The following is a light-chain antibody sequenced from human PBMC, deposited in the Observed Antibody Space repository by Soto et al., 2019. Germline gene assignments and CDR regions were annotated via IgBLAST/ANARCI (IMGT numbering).Light chain of an antibody. CDR1: SSNIGSQY. Sequence: QSVLTQPPSASGTPGQRVTISCSGSSSNIGSQYVYWYQQLPGTAPKLLFYRNDQRPSGVPDRFSVSKSGTSTSLAISGLRSEDEADYYCAAWDDSLRGRVFSGGTKLTVL. V-gene: IGLV1-47*01. CDR2: RND. J-gene: IGLJ3*02. CDR3: AAWDDSLRGRV.